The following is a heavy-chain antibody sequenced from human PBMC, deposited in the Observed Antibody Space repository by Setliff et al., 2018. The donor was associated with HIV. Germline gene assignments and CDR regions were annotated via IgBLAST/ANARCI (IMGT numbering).Heavy chain of an antibody. CDR3: AREGVVLAALPERWFDP. CDR1: GYTFTGYF. J-gene: IGHJ5*02. V-gene: IGHV1-2*02. Sequence: ASVKVSCKASGYTFTGYFLHWVRQAPGQGLEWMGWINPYSGVTKYAQKFQGGVTMTGDTSISTAYMELSRLRSDDTAVYYCAREGVVLAALPERWFDPWGQGTLVTVSS. CDR2: INPYSGVT. D-gene: IGHD2-15*01.